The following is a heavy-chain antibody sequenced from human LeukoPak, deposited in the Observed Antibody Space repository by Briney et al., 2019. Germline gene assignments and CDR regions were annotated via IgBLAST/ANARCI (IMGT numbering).Heavy chain of an antibody. J-gene: IGHJ4*02. CDR1: GGSISSGSYY. D-gene: IGHD3-10*01. CDR3: ATDAYYYGSGSYYAPFDY. V-gene: IGHV4-61*02. CDR2: IYTSGST. Sequence: SQTLSLTCTVSGGSISSGSYYWSRIRQPAGKGLEWIGRIYTSGSTNYNPSLKSRVTISVDTSKNQFSLKLSSVPAADTAVYYCATDAYYYGSGSYYAPFDYWGQGTLVTVSS.